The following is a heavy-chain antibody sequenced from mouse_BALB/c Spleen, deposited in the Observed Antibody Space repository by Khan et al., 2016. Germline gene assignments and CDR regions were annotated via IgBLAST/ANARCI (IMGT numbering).Heavy chain of an antibody. CDR2: INPDNGGT. CDR3: AREDYGYSYYYAMDY. CDR1: VYSFTGYI. J-gene: IGHJ4*01. V-gene: IGHV1-18*01. D-gene: IGHD1-2*01. Sequence: VRLQQSGPELVKPGASMKISCKASVYSFTGYIMNWVKQSHGMNLEWIGLINPDNGGTSYNQKFRGKATLTVDKSSSTAYMELLSLTSEDSAVYYCAREDYGYSYYYAMDYWGQGTSVTVSS.